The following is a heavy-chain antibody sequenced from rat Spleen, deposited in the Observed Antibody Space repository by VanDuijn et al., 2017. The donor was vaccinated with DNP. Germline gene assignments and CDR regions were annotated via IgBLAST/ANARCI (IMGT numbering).Heavy chain of an antibody. CDR1: GFTFSSFQ. Sequence: EVQLVESGGGLVQPGRSMKLSCAASGFTFSSFQMAWVRQAPTKGLEWVATISYDGSRIYSRDSVKGRFTISRHNAKSTLYLQMDSLRSEDTATYYCGRHDDFGGGRWDYWGQGVIVTVSS. D-gene: IGHD4-3*01. V-gene: IGHV5-46*01. CDR3: GRHDDFGGGRWDY. J-gene: IGHJ2*01. CDR2: ISYDGSRI.